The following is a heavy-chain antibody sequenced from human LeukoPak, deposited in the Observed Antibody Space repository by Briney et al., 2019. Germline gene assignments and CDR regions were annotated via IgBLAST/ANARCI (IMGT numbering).Heavy chain of an antibody. J-gene: IGHJ5*02. D-gene: IGHD2-2*03. CDR1: GYTFTGYY. Sequence: GASVKVSCKASGYTFTGYYMHWVRQAPVQGLEWMGWINSNSCGTNYAQKFQGRVTMTRDTYISTAYMELSRLRSDETAVYYCAREVIGYCSSTSCYRASFDWFDPWGQGTLDTVSS. CDR3: AREVIGYCSSTSCYRASFDWFDP. V-gene: IGHV1-2*02. CDR2: INSNSCGT.